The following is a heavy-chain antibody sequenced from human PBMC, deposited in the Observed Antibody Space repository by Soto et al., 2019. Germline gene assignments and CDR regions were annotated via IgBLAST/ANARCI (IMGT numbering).Heavy chain of an antibody. D-gene: IGHD2-2*01. V-gene: IGHV3-30-3*01. J-gene: IGHJ6*02. CDR2: ISYDGSNK. Sequence: GGSLRLSCAASGFTCISYAMHWVRQATGKGLEWVAVISYDGSNKYYADSVKGRFTISRDNSKNTLYLQMNSLRAEDTAVYYCARDKRGRYQLLNYYYYYGMDVWGQGTTVTVSS. CDR1: GFTCISYA. CDR3: ARDKRGRYQLLNYYYYYGMDV.